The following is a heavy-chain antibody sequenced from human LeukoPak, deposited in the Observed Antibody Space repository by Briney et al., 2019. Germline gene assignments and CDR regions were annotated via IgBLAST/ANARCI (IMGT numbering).Heavy chain of an antibody. CDR1: GGSISSGGYY. CDR3: ARVEWFGTYYFDY. V-gene: IGHV4-31*03. D-gene: IGHD3-10*01. CDR2: IYYSGST. Sequence: SETLSLTCTVSGGSISSGGYYWSWIRQHPGKGLEWIGYIYYSGSTYYNPSLKSRVIISVDTSKNQFSLKLSSVTAADTAVYYCARVEWFGTYYFDYWGQGTLVTVSS. J-gene: IGHJ4*02.